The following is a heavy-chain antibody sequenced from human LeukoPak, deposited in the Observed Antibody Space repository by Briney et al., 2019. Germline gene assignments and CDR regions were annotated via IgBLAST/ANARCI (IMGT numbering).Heavy chain of an antibody. D-gene: IGHD6-13*01. J-gene: IGHJ4*02. CDR1: GFTFSSYA. CDR2: ISGSGGST. CDR3: AKAANRFAQQLDH. Sequence: SGGSLRLSCEVSGFTFSSYAMSWARQAPGKGLEWVSAISGSGGSTYYADSVKGRFTISRDNSKNTLYLQMNSLRAEDTAVYYCAKAANRFAQQLDHWGQGTLVTVSS. V-gene: IGHV3-23*01.